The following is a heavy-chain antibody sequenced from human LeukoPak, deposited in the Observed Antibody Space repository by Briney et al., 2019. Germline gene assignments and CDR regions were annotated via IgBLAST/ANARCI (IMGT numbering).Heavy chain of an antibody. CDR1: GYSISSGYY. Sequence: PSETLSLTCTVSGYSISSGYYWGWIRQPPGKGLEWIGRIYTSGSTNYNPSLKSRVTISVDTSKNQFSLKLSSVTAADTAVYYCARSFDRPGIVGATYQHWGQGTLVTVPS. CDR2: IYTSGST. V-gene: IGHV4-38-2*02. CDR3: ARSFDRPGIVGATYQH. J-gene: IGHJ1*01. D-gene: IGHD1-26*01.